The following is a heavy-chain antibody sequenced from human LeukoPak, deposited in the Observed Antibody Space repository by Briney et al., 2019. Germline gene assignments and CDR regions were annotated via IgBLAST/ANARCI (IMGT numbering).Heavy chain of an antibody. CDR1: GGSISSYY. D-gene: IGHD2-15*01. CDR2: IYYSGST. J-gene: IGHJ4*02. Sequence: ASETLSLTCTVSGGSISSYYWSWIRQPPGKGLEWIGYIYYSGSTNYNPSLKSRVTISVDTSKNQFSLKLSSVTAADTAVYYCARVGTWYYSDYWGQGTLVTVSS. V-gene: IGHV4-59*08. CDR3: ARVGTWYYSDY.